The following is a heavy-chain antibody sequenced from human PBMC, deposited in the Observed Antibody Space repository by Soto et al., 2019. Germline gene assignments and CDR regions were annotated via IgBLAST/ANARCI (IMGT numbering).Heavy chain of an antibody. V-gene: IGHV4-31*03. D-gene: IGHD2-15*01. CDR3: ARDVLEYCSGGSCYRFDP. Sequence: SETLSLTCTVSGGSISSGGYYWSWIRQHPGKGLEWIGYIYYSGSTYYNPSLKSRVTISVDTSKNQFSLKLSSVTAADTAVYYCARDVLEYCSGGSCYRFDPWGQGTLVTVSS. CDR2: IYYSGST. CDR1: GGSISSGGYY. J-gene: IGHJ5*02.